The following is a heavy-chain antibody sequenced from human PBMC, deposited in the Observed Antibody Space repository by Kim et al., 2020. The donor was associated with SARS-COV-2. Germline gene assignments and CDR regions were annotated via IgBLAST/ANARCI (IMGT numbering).Heavy chain of an antibody. CDR2: SGGT. CDR3: AGVFRGMDV. Sequence: SGGTHYNPSLESRVTISEDTSKKQFSLQLTSVTAADTAVYYCAGVFRGMDVWGQGTTVTVSS. V-gene: IGHV4-59*01. D-gene: IGHD3-16*01. J-gene: IGHJ6*02.